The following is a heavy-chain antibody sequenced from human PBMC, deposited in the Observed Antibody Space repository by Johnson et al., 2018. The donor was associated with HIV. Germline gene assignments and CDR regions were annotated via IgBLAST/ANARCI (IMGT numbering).Heavy chain of an antibody. V-gene: IGHV3-30*04. CDR3: TTKPYSSSWYGAFDI. D-gene: IGHD6-13*01. CDR2: ISFDGSYK. CDR1: GFTFSSYA. J-gene: IGHJ3*02. Sequence: QEQLVESGGGLVQPGRSLRLSCAASGFTFSSYAMHWVRQAPGKGLEWVAVISFDGSYKYYADSVKGRFTISRDSSKNTLYLQMNSLKTEDTAVYYCTTKPYSSSWYGAFDIWGQGTMVTVSS.